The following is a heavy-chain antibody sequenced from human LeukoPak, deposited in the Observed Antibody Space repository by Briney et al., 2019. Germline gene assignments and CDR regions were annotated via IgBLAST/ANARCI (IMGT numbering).Heavy chain of an antibody. CDR1: GFTFSSYS. J-gene: IGHJ3*02. V-gene: IGHV3-21*01. CDR2: ISSSSSYI. D-gene: IGHD3-3*01. CDR3: ARESDLFLEFDI. Sequence: PGGSLRLSCAASGFTFSSYSMNWVRQAPGKGLEWVSSISSSSSYIYYADSVKGRFTISRDNAKKSLYLQMNSLRAEDTAVYYCARESDLFLEFDIWGQGTMVTVSS.